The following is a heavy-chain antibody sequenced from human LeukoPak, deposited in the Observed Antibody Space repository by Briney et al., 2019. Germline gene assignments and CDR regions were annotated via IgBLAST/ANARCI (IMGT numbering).Heavy chain of an antibody. V-gene: IGHV3-20*04. CDR3: ARDKEIAVAGTTFDY. D-gene: IGHD6-19*01. CDR2: INWNGGST. J-gene: IGHJ4*02. Sequence: GGSLRLSCAASGFTFDDYGMSWVRQAPGKGLEWVSGINWNGGSTGYADSVKGRFTISRDNAKNSLYLQMNSLRAEDTAVYYCARDKEIAVAGTTFDYWGQGTLVTVSS. CDR1: GFTFDDYG.